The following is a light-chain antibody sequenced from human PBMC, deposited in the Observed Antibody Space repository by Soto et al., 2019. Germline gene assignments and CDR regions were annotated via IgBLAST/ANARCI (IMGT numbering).Light chain of an antibody. J-gene: IGKJ3*01. Sequence: EIVLTQSPATLSLSPGERATLSCRASQSVGSYLAWFQQRPGQAPRLVIHDASKRATGIPARFSGSGSGTDFSLTISGLEPEDFAVYYCQQRDNWPFTFGPGTTEDIK. CDR1: QSVGSY. CDR2: DAS. V-gene: IGKV3-11*01. CDR3: QQRDNWPFT.